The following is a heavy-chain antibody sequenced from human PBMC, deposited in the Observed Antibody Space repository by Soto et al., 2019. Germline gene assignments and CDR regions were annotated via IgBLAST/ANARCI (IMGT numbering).Heavy chain of an antibody. CDR3: ASDSVWLRDYYDSSGSIGTPGYFDY. D-gene: IGHD3-22*01. J-gene: IGHJ4*02. V-gene: IGHV1-18*04. CDR2: ISAYNGNT. CDR1: GYTFTNHG. Sequence: ASVKVSCKTSGYTFTNHGINWVRQARGQGLEWMGWISAYNGNTNYAQKLQGRVTMTTDTSTSTAYMELRSLRSDDTAVYYCASDSVWLRDYYDSSGSIGTPGYFDYWGQGTLVTVSS.